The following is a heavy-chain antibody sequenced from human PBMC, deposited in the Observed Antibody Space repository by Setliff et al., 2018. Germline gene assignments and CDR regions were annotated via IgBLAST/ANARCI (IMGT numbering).Heavy chain of an antibody. Sequence: ASVKVSCKASGYTFTSYYMHWVRQAPGQGLEWMGIINPSGGSTSYAQKFQGRVTMTRDTSTSTVYMELSSLRSDDTAVYYCARVPRNSRDYYYGMDVWGQGTTVTVSS. D-gene: IGHD6-13*01. CDR2: INPSGGST. V-gene: IGHV1-46*01. CDR3: ARVPRNSRDYYYGMDV. CDR1: GYTFTSYY. J-gene: IGHJ6*02.